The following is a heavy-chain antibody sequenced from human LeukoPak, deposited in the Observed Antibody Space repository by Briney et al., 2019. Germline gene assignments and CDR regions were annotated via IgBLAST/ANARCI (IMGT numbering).Heavy chain of an antibody. CDR1: GFTVSSNY. Sequence: GGSLRPSCAASGFTVSSNYMSWVRQAPGKGLEWVSVIYSGGSTYYADSVKGRFTISRDNSKNTLYLQMNSLTAEDTAVYYCARVGVVPAAIPDGFDIWGQGTMVTVSS. D-gene: IGHD2-2*01. CDR2: IYSGGST. J-gene: IGHJ3*02. CDR3: ARVGVVPAAIPDGFDI. V-gene: IGHV3-53*01.